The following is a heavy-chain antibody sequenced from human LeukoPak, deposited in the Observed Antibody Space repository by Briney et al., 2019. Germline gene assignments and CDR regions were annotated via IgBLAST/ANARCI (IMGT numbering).Heavy chain of an antibody. V-gene: IGHV1-24*01. CDR3: MTLGWFGEAYGMDV. CDR2: FDPEDGET. CDR1: GYTLTELS. Sequence: GASVKVSCKVSGYTLTELSIHWVRQAPGKGLEWMGGFDPEDGETIYAQKFQGRVTMTEDTSTDTAYMELSSLRSEDTAVYYCMTLGWFGEAYGMDVWGQGTTVTVSS. J-gene: IGHJ6*02. D-gene: IGHD3-10*01.